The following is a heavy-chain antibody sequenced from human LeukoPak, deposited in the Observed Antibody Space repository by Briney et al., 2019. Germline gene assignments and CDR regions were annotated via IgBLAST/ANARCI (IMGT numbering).Heavy chain of an antibody. V-gene: IGHV3-33*06. CDR3: AKPRGIMIMFGGVTPFDY. CDR1: GFTFTDYG. Sequence: AGRSLRLSCAASGFTFTDYGMHWVRQAPGKGLEWVAVIWYDGTNKDYADSVKGRLTISRDNSQNTLSLQMNSLRADDTAVYYCAKPRGIMIMFGGVTPFDYWGQGTLVTVSS. D-gene: IGHD3-16*01. J-gene: IGHJ4*02. CDR2: IWYDGTNK.